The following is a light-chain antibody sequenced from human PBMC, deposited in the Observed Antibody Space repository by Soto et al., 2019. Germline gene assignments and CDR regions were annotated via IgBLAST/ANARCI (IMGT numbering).Light chain of an antibody. CDR1: QSVSTN. CDR3: QQYNTWPAEIT. V-gene: IGKV3D-15*01. J-gene: IGKJ5*01. CDR2: GAS. Sequence: EIVMEQSPATLSVSPGERATLSCRASQSVSTNLAWYQQNPGQAPRLLISGASTRATGIPARFSGSGSGTEFTLTISSLQSEDSAVYYCQQYNTWPAEITFGQGTRLEIK.